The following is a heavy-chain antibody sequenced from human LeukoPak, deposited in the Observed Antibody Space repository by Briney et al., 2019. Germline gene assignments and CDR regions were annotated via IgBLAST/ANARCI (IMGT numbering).Heavy chain of an antibody. Sequence: GGSLRLSCAASGFTFSSYAMSWVRQAPGKGLEWVSAISGSGGSTYYADSVKGRFTISRDNSKNTLYLQMGSLRAEDMAVYYCAREGAVAGTKNFDYWGQGILVTVSS. CDR2: ISGSGGST. CDR3: AREGAVAGTKNFDY. CDR1: GFTFSSYA. D-gene: IGHD6-19*01. V-gene: IGHV3-23*01. J-gene: IGHJ4*02.